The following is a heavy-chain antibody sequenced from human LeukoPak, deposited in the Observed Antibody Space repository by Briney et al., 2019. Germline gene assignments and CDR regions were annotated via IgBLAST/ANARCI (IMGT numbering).Heavy chain of an antibody. Sequence: PSETLSLTCTVSGGSISSSSYYWGWIRQPPGKGLEWIGSIYYSGSTYYNPSLKSRVTISVDTSKNQFSLKLSSVTAADTAVYYCARHVLISGSYYAYYYGMDVWGQGTTVTVSS. J-gene: IGHJ6*02. CDR3: ARHVLISGSYYAYYYGMDV. D-gene: IGHD1-26*01. CDR2: IYYSGST. CDR1: GGSISSSSYY. V-gene: IGHV4-39*01.